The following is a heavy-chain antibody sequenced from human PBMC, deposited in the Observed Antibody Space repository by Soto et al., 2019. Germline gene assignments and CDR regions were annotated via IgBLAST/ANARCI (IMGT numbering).Heavy chain of an antibody. CDR1: GGSISSYY. J-gene: IGHJ6*03. CDR2: IYYSGST. D-gene: IGHD3-3*01. CDR3: AREAYDLGYMDV. V-gene: IGHV4-59*01. Sequence: PSETLSLTCTVSGGSISSYYWIWIRQPPGKGLEWIGYIYYSGSTNYNPSLKSRVTISVDTSKNQFSLKLSSVTAADTAVYYCAREAYDLGYMDVWGKGTTVTVSS.